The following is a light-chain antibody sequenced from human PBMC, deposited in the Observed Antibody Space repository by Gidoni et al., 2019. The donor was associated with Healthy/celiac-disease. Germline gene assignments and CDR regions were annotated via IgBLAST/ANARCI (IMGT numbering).Light chain of an antibody. V-gene: IGLV2-11*01. CDR2: DVS. J-gene: IGLJ3*02. Sequence: QSALTQPRSGSGSPGQSVTISCTGTSSDVGGYNYVSWYQQHPGKAPKLMIYDVSKRPSGVPDRFSGSKSGNTASLTISGLQAEDEADYYCCSYAGSRVFGGGTKLTVL. CDR1: SSDVGGYNY. CDR3: CSYAGSRV.